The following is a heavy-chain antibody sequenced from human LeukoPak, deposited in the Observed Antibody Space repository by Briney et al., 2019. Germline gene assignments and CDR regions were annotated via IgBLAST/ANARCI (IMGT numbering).Heavy chain of an antibody. V-gene: IGHV1-69*13. CDR3: ARCGDYYDSSGYYDY. CDR1: GGTFSSYA. CDR2: IIPIFGTA. Sequence: GASVKVSCKASGGTFSSYAISWVRQAPGQGLEWMGGIIPIFGTANYAQKFQGRVTITADESTSTAYMELSSLRSEDTAVYYCARCGDYYDSSGYYDYWGQGTLVTVSS. J-gene: IGHJ4*02. D-gene: IGHD3-22*01.